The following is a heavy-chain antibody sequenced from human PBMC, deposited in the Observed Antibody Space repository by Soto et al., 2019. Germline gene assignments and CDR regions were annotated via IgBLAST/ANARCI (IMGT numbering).Heavy chain of an antibody. J-gene: IGHJ4*02. Sequence: QVQLVESGGGVVQPGRSLRLSCAASGFTFSSYAMHWVRQAPGKGLEWVAVISYDGSNKYYADSVKGRFTISRDNSKNTLYLQMNSLRVEDTAVYYCAPAIDMVRGDMLSDYWGQGTLVTVSS. CDR3: APAIDMVRGDMLSDY. V-gene: IGHV3-30-3*01. D-gene: IGHD3-10*01. CDR1: GFTFSSYA. CDR2: ISYDGSNK.